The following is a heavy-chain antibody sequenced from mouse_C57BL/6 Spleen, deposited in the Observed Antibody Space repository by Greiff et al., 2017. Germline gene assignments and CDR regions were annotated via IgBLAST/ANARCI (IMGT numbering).Heavy chain of an antibody. J-gene: IGHJ4*01. CDR3: AGGDYDDYYAMDY. V-gene: IGHV1-66*01. Sequence: QVQLQQSGPELVKPGASVKISCKASGYSFTSYSIHWVKQRPGQGLEWIGWIYPGSGNTKYNEKFKGKATLTADTSSSTAYMQLSSLTSEDSAVYYCAGGDYDDYYAMDYWGQGTSVTVSS. D-gene: IGHD2-4*01. CDR2: IYPGSGNT. CDR1: GYSFTSYS.